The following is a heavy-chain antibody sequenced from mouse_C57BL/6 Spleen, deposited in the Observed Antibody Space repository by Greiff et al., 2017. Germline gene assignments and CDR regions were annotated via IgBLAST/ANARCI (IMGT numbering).Heavy chain of an antibody. CDR3: TRKGGRGNYVYAMDY. D-gene: IGHD2-1*01. CDR2: IDPETGGT. CDR1: GYTFTDYE. J-gene: IGHJ4*01. V-gene: IGHV1-15*01. Sequence: QVQLKQSGAELVRPGASVTLSCKASGYTFTDYEMHWVKQTPVHGLEWIGAIDPETGGTAYNQKFKGKAILTADKSSSTADMALRSLTSEDSAVYYCTRKGGRGNYVYAMDYWGQGTSVTVSS.